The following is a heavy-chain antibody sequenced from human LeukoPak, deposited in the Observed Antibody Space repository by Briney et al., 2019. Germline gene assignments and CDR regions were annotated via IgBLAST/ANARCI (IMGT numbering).Heavy chain of an antibody. J-gene: IGHJ3*02. D-gene: IGHD2-2*01. CDR1: GGSISSYY. V-gene: IGHV4-59*01. CDR2: IYYSGST. Sequence: SETLSLTCTVSGGSISSYYWSWIRQPPGKGLEWIGYIYYSGSTNYNPSLKSRVTISVDTSKNQFSLKLSSVTAADTAVYYCARLSSTSPGGAFDIWGQGTMVTVSS. CDR3: ARLSSTSPGGAFDI.